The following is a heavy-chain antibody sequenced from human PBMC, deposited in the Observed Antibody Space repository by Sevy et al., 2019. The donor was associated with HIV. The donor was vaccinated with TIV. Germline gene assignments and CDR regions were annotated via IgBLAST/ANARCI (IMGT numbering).Heavy chain of an antibody. CDR3: AKEDSSSWRVIYYYYGMDV. Sequence: GSLRLSCAASGFTFSSYGMHWVRQAPGKGLEWVAVISYDGSNKYYADSVKGRFTISRDNSKNTLYLQMNSLRAEDTAVYYCAKEDSSSWRVIYYYYGMDVWGQGTTVTVSS. V-gene: IGHV3-30*18. J-gene: IGHJ6*02. CDR2: ISYDGSNK. CDR1: GFTFSSYG. D-gene: IGHD6-13*01.